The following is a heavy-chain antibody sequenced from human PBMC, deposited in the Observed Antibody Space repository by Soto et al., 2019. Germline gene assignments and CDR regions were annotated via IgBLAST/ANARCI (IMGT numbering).Heavy chain of an antibody. J-gene: IGHJ4*02. CDR1: GYTFTGYY. V-gene: IGHV1-2*02. CDR3: ARDAVSTIGDFDY. CDR2: INPNSGAT. Sequence: ASVKVSRKASGYTFTGYYMHWVRQAPGQGLEWMGWINPNSGATNQAQKFQGRVTMARDTSISTAYLELSRLTSDDTAVYYCARDAVSTIGDFDYWGQGTLVTVSS. D-gene: IGHD5-12*01.